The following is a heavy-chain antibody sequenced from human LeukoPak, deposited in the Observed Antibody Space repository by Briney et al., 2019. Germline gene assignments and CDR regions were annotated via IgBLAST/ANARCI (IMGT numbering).Heavy chain of an antibody. V-gene: IGHV3-53*01. Sequence: GGSLRLSCAASGFTVSSNYMSWVRQAPGKGLEWVSVIYSGGSTYYADSVKGRFTISRDNSKNTLYLQMNSLRAEDTAVYYCARERGGWLRFLDYWGQGTLVTVSS. CDR2: IYSGGST. J-gene: IGHJ4*02. CDR3: ARERGGWLRFLDY. CDR1: GFTVSSNY. D-gene: IGHD5-12*01.